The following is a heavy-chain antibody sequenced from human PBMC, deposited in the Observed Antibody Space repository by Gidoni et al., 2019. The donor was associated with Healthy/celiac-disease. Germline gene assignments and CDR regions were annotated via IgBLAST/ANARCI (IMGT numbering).Heavy chain of an antibody. CDR2: IYPGDSDT. CDR3: ARFVSSSSMGKNWFDP. Sequence: EVQLVQSGAEVQKHGEYLKISCKESGHRFTTYWIGWVRPMPGKGLEWMGIIYPGDSDTRYSPSFQGQVTISADKSISTAYLQWSSLKASDTAMYYCARFVSSSSMGKNWFDPWGQGTLVTVSS. V-gene: IGHV5-51*01. D-gene: IGHD6-13*01. CDR1: GHRFTTYW. J-gene: IGHJ5*02.